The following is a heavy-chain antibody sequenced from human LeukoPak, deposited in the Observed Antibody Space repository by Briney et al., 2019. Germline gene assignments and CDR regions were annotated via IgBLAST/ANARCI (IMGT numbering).Heavy chain of an antibody. CDR3: ATSNRGMITFGGDDHTYYYYGMDV. D-gene: IGHD3-16*01. Sequence: GASVKVSCKASGYTFTSYYMHWVRQAPGQGLEWMGIINPSGGSTSYAQKFQGRVTMTRDTSTSTVYMELSSLRSEDTAVYYCATSNRGMITFGGDDHTYYYYGMDVWGQGTTVNVSS. CDR2: INPSGGST. V-gene: IGHV1-46*01. CDR1: GYTFTSYY. J-gene: IGHJ6*02.